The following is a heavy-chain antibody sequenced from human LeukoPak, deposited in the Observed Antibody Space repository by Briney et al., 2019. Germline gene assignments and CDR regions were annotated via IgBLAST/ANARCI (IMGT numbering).Heavy chain of an antibody. J-gene: IGHJ4*02. Sequence: GGSLRLSCAASGFTFSDYYMSWIRQAPGKGLEWVSYISSSGSTIYYADSVKGRFTISRDNAKNSLYLQMNSLRAEDTAVYYCARAPYSSSWYGPYFDYWGQGTLDTVSS. V-gene: IGHV3-11*04. D-gene: IGHD6-13*01. CDR2: ISSSGSTI. CDR3: ARAPYSSSWYGPYFDY. CDR1: GFTFSDYY.